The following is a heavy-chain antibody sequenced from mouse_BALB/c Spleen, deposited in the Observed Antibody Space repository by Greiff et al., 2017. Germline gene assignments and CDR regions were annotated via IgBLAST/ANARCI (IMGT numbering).Heavy chain of an antibody. CDR3: AREGILRRGAWFAY. Sequence: EVKLVESGGGLVQPGGSRKLSCAASGFTFSSFGMHWVRQAPEKGLEWVAYISSGSSTIYYADTVKGRFTISRDNPKNTLFLQMTSLRSEDTAMYYCAREGILRRGAWFAYWGQGTLVTVSA. V-gene: IGHV5-17*02. D-gene: IGHD1-1*01. CDR1: GFTFSSFG. J-gene: IGHJ3*01. CDR2: ISSGSSTI.